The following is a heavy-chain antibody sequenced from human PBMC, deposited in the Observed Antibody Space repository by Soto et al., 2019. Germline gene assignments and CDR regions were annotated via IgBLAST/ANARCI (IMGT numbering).Heavy chain of an antibody. V-gene: IGHV1-69*01. CDR1: GGTFSSYA. Sequence: QVQLVQSGAEVKKPGSSVKVSCKASGGTFSSYAISWVRQAPGQGLEWMGWIIPIFGTANYAQKFQGRVTITADESTSTAYMGLSSLRSEDTAVYYCARWAYCTNGVCYDFDSWGQGTLVTVSS. CDR3: ARWAYCTNGVCYDFDS. J-gene: IGHJ4*02. D-gene: IGHD2-8*01. CDR2: IIPIFGTA.